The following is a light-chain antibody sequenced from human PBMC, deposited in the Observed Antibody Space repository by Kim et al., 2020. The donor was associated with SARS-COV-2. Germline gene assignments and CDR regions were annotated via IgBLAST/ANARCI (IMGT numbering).Light chain of an antibody. Sequence: SYELTQPPSVSVAPGKTARISCGGNNIGDKNVHWYQQKPGQAPIVVIYYNTDRPSGIPERFSGSNSGNTATLTISRVEAGDEADYYCQVWDGSNDHRVFG. CDR1: NIGDKN. J-gene: IGLJ3*02. CDR3: QVWDGSNDHRV. V-gene: IGLV3-21*04. CDR2: YNT.